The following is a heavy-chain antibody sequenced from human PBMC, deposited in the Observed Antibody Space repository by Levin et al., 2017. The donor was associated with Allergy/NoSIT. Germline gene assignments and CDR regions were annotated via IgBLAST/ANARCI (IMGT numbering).Heavy chain of an antibody. CDR2: ISGSGGST. D-gene: IGHD3-22*01. CDR3: AKAGPYDDSSPYFDY. J-gene: IGHJ4*02. CDR1: GFTFSSYA. Sequence: LSLTCAASGFTFSSYAMSWVRQAPGKGLEWVSVISGSGGSTYYADSVKGRFAISRDNSKNTLYLQMNSLRAEDTAVYYCAKAGPYDDSSPYFDYWGQGTLVTVSS. V-gene: IGHV3-23*01.